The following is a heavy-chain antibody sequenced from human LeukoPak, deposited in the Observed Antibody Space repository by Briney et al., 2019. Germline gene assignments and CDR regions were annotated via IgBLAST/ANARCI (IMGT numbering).Heavy chain of an antibody. J-gene: IGHJ4*02. CDR2: INPNSGGT. V-gene: IGHV1-2*06. Sequence: ASVTVSCTASGYTFTGYYMHWVRQAPGQGLEWMGRINPNSGGTNYAQKFQGRVTMTRDTSISTAYMELSRLRSDDTAVYYCARGACSSTSCLPTDYWGQGTLVTVSS. CDR1: GYTFTGYY. D-gene: IGHD2-2*01. CDR3: ARGACSSTSCLPTDY.